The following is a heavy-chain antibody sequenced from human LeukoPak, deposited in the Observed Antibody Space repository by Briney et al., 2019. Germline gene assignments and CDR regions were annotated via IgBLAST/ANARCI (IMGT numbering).Heavy chain of an antibody. D-gene: IGHD3-22*01. J-gene: IGHJ4*02. CDR2: IYYSGST. CDR3: ARGSDSSGYYYYFDY. V-gene: IGHV4-59*08. Sequence: PSETLSLTCTVSGGSLSSYYWSWLRQPPGKGLEWIGYIYYSGSTNYNPSLKSRVTISVDTSKNQFSLKLSSVPAADTAVYYCARGSDSSGYYYYFDYWGQGTLVTVSS. CDR1: GGSLSSYY.